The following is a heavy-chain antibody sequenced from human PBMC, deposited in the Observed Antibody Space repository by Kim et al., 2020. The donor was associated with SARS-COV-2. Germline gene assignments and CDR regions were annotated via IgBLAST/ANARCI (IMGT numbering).Heavy chain of an antibody. J-gene: IGHJ2*01. CDR3: AGHRPAGDATWAFDL. V-gene: IGHV4-39*01. Sequence: SETLSLTCTVSGGSIRGVTYYWGWIRQPPGKGLEWIGSLHYIGTTSSTPSLQHRVTISIDTSKNQFSLRLSSVTAADTAVYSCAGHRPAGDATWAFDLWGRGALVSVSS. CDR1: GGSIRGVTYY. D-gene: IGHD2-21*02. CDR2: LHYIGTT.